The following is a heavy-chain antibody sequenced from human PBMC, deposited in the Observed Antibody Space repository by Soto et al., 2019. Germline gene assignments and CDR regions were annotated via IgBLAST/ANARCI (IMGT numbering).Heavy chain of an antibody. V-gene: IGHV3-33*01. Sequence: QVELVESGGGVVQPGRSLRLSCAASGFPFNSYDMDWVRQAPGRGLEWVALIRHDGTNKYYADSVKGRFTISRDNSKNTPYLQMDSLRAEDTAVYYCARGSQIAATGTWDYWGQGTLVTVSS. CDR1: GFPFNSYD. CDR2: IRHDGTNK. J-gene: IGHJ4*02. D-gene: IGHD6-13*01. CDR3: ARGSQIAATGTWDY.